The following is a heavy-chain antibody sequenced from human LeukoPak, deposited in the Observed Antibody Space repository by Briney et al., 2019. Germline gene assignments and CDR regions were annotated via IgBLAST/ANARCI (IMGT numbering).Heavy chain of an antibody. CDR3: AKGTLGSCSGASCYPLDY. CDR1: GFTLSSYA. V-gene: IGHV3-23*01. Sequence: GGSLRLSCAASGFTLSSYAMAWVRQAPVKGLEWVSVITDSGINTYYTDSVKGRFTISRDNSKNTLYLQMNSLRAEDTAVYYCAKGTLGSCSGASCYPLDYWGQGTLVTVSS. J-gene: IGHJ4*02. CDR2: ITDSGINT. D-gene: IGHD2-15*01.